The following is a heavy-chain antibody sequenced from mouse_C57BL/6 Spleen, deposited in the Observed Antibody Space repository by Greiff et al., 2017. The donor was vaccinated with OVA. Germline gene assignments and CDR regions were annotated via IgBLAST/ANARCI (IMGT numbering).Heavy chain of an antibody. CDR1: GYTFTTYP. CDR3: ARAVAGYWYFDV. V-gene: IGHV1-47*01. J-gene: IGHJ1*03. Sequence: VKLMESGAELVKPGASVKMSCKASGYTFTTYPIEWMKQNHGKSLEWIGNFHPYNDDTKYNEKFKGKATLTVEKSSSTVYLELSRLTSDDSAVYYCARAVAGYWYFDVWGTGTTVTVSS. CDR2: FHPYNDDT.